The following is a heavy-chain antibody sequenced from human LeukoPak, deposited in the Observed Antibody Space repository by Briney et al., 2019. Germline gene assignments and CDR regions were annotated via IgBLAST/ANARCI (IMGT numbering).Heavy chain of an antibody. V-gene: IGHV3-64D*09. CDR3: VGGYSFGPYGMDV. J-gene: IGHJ6*02. CDR2: ISDSGGST. CDR1: GFPFSSYA. Sequence: GGSLRLSCSASGFPFSSYAMHWVRQAPGKGLEYVSAISDSGGSTYYADSVKGRFTISRDNSKNTLYLQMSSLRAEDAAVYFCVGGYSFGPYGMDVWGQGTTVTVSS. D-gene: IGHD2-15*01.